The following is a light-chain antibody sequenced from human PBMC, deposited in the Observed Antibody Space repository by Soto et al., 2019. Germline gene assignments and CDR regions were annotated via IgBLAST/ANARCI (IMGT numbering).Light chain of an antibody. V-gene: IGLV2-8*01. CDR1: SSDVGGYNY. Sequence: QSALTQPPSASGSPGQSVTISCTGTSSDVGGYNYVSWYQQHPGKAPKLMIYEVSKRPSGVPDRFSGSKSGNTASLTVSGLQAEDEAEYYGSSYAGSNNLAVFCGGTKVTVL. CDR2: EVS. CDR3: SSYAGSNNLAV. J-gene: IGLJ2*01.